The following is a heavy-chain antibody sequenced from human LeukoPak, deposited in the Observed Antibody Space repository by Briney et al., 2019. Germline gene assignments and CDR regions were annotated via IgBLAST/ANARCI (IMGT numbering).Heavy chain of an antibody. V-gene: IGHV3-66*04. CDR2: IYSGGST. Sequence: GGSLRRSCAASGFTFSSYAMSWVRQAPGKGLEWVSVIYSGGSTYYADSVKGRFTISRDNSKNTLYLQMNSLRAEDTAVYYCAKQRAYWYFDFWGRGTLVTVSS. CDR3: AKQRAYWYFDF. J-gene: IGHJ2*01. CDR1: GFTFSSYA.